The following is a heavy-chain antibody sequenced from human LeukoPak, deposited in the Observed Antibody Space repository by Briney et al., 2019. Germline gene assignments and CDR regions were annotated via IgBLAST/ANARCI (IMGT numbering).Heavy chain of an antibody. D-gene: IGHD6-13*01. Sequence: PSETLSLTCSVSGYSISSDCYWGWIRQPPGKGLEWIGSIYYRGSTYYNPSLKSRVTISVDTSKNQSSLKLSSVTAADTAVYYCARGRVLIAAAGTRWFDPWGQGTLVTVSS. CDR3: ARGRVLIAAAGTRWFDP. CDR1: GYSISSDCY. V-gene: IGHV4-38-2*02. CDR2: IYYRGST. J-gene: IGHJ5*02.